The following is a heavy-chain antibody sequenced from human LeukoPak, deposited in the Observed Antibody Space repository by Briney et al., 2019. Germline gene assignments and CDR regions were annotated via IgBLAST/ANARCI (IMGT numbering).Heavy chain of an antibody. CDR1: GFTFSSYS. J-gene: IGHJ4*02. Sequence: GGSLRLSCAASGFTFSSYSMNWVRQAPGKGLEWVSSISSSSSYIYYADSVKGRFTISRDNAKNSLYLQMSSLRAEDTAVYYCARAPGSGSYYGPFDYWGQGTLVTVSS. CDR3: ARAPGSGSYYGPFDY. D-gene: IGHD1-26*01. CDR2: ISSSSSYI. V-gene: IGHV3-21*01.